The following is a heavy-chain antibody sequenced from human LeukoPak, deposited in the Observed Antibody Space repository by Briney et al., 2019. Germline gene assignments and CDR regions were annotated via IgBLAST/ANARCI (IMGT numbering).Heavy chain of an antibody. CDR2: IKHDGSEK. J-gene: IGHJ4*02. CDR3: ATDRGWRTTGYYLYYFEY. Sequence: GGSLRLSCAASGFIFTNYFMSWVRQAPGKGLEWVASIKHDGSEKYYVDSVRGRFTISRDNTMNSLYLQMSSLRAEDTAVYYCATDRGWRTTGYYLYYFEYWGQGTLVTYSS. CDR1: GFIFTNYF. V-gene: IGHV3-7*01. D-gene: IGHD3-9*01.